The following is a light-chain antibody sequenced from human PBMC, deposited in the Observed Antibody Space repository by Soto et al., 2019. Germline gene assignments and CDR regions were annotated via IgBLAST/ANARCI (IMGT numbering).Light chain of an antibody. J-gene: IGKJ5*01. CDR1: QGISSW. CDR3: QQLNTYPIP. Sequence: DIQLTQSPSSVSASVVLRVTSTCWASQGISSWLAWYQQKLGKAPNLLIYDASTLQSGVPSRFSGSGSGTDFTLTISSLQPEDFAVYYCQQLNTYPIPFGQGTRLE. V-gene: IGKV1D-12*01. CDR2: DAS.